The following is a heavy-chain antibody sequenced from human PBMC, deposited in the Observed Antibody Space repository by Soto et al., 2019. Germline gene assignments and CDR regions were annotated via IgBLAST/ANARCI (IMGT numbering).Heavy chain of an antibody. D-gene: IGHD4-17*01. CDR2: IYHSGST. J-gene: IGHJ6*02. V-gene: IGHV4-4*02. CDR3: AHERRSTHGGRFYAAMDV. CDR1: GGSISSSNW. Sequence: QVQLQESGPGLVKPSGTLSLTCAVSGGSISSSNWWSWVRQPPGKGLEWIGEIYHSGSTNYHPSLQSRATIAVHKSKIQSPLKLRSAPAPDTAVYYGAHERRSTHGGRFYAAMDVWGQGATVTAPS.